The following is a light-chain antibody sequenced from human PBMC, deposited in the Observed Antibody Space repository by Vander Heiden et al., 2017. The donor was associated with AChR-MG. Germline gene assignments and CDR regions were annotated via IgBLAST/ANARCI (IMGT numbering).Light chain of an antibody. CDR2: GAS. CDR3: QQADSFPLT. J-gene: IGKJ4*01. V-gene: IGKV1D-12*01. Sequence: DIQMTKSPSSVSASVGDRVTITCRASQGISSWLAWYQQKPGKAPNLLIYGASTLQVGVPSRFSGSGSGTNFTLTINSLQPEDFATYYCQQADSFPLTFGGGTKVEIK. CDR1: QGISSW.